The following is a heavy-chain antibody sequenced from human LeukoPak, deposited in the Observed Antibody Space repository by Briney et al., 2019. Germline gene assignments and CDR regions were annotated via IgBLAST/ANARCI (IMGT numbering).Heavy chain of an antibody. Sequence: PSGTLSLTCAVSGGSISTSNWWSWVRQPPEKGLEWVGEIYHTGSTNYNPSLKSRVTISEDKSKNQFSLSLTSVTAADTAVYYCARRAESWGSYHLGMDVWGQGITVIVSS. CDR3: ARRAESWGSYHLGMDV. CDR2: IYHTGST. CDR1: GGSISTSNW. J-gene: IGHJ6*02. D-gene: IGHD3-16*01. V-gene: IGHV4-4*02.